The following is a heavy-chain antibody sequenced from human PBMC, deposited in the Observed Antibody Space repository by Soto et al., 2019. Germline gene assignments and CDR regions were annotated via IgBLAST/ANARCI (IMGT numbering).Heavy chain of an antibody. V-gene: IGHV1-69*01. D-gene: IGHD3-22*01. CDR3: ARDQGYYYDSSGYYYRFDY. CDR2: IIPIFGTA. J-gene: IGHJ4*02. CDR1: GGTFSSYA. Sequence: QVQLVQSGAEVKKPGSSVKVSCKASGGTFSSYAISWVRQAPGQGLEWMGGIIPIFGTANYAQKFQGRVTITADESTSTAYMELSSLRSEDTVVYYCARDQGYYYDSSGYYYRFDYWGQGTLVTVSS.